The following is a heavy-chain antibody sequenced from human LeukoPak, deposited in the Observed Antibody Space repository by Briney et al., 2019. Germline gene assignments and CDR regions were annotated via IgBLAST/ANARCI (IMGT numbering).Heavy chain of an antibody. CDR1: GFTFSSYA. CDR3: AKEGIIAAAAPEYFQH. CDR2: ISGSGGST. D-gene: IGHD6-13*01. Sequence: QPGGSLRLSCAASGFTFSSYAMSWVRQAPGKGLEWVSAISGSGGSTYYADSVKGRFTISRDNSKNTLYLQMNSLRVEDTAVYYCAKEGIIAAAAPEYFQHWGQGTLVTVSS. J-gene: IGHJ1*01. V-gene: IGHV3-23*01.